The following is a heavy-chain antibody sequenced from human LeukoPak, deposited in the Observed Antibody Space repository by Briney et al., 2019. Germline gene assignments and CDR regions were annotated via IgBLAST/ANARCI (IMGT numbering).Heavy chain of an antibody. D-gene: IGHD5-18*01. Sequence: GRSLTLSCAASGFTFSGHAMHWVRQAPGKGLEWVAVILYDGSNKYYADSVKGRFTISRDNSKSTLYLQMNSLRAEDTAVYYCARDSGYSYGKDDYWGQGTLVTVSS. CDR2: ILYDGSNK. CDR1: GFTFSGHA. J-gene: IGHJ4*02. V-gene: IGHV3-30-3*01. CDR3: ARDSGYSYGKDDY.